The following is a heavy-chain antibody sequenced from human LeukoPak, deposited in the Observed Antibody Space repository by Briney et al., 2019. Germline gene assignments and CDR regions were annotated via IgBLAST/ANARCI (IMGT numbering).Heavy chain of an antibody. D-gene: IGHD3-10*01. CDR3: ARESFDFDY. Sequence: PGGSLRLSCAASGFTVSSNYMSWVRQAPGKGLEWVSEITGSGGSTYYADSVKGRFTISRDNSKNTLYLQMNSLRAEDTAIYYCARESFDFDYWGQGTLVTVSS. CDR1: GFTVSSNY. CDR2: ITGSGGST. J-gene: IGHJ4*02. V-gene: IGHV3-23*01.